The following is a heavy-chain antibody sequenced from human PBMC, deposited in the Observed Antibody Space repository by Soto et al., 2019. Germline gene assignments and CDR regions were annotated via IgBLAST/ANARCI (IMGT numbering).Heavy chain of an antibody. D-gene: IGHD3-10*01. CDR3: ARTYYGSGSSDYYYYYGMDV. V-gene: IGHV3-21*01. J-gene: IGHJ6*02. CDR2: ISSSSSYI. Sequence: PGGSLRLSCAASGFTFSSYSMNWVRQAPGKGLEWVSSISSSSSYIYYADSVKGRFTISRDNAKNSLYLQMNSLRAEDTAVYYCARTYYGSGSSDYYYYYGMDVWGQGTTVTVSS. CDR1: GFTFSSYS.